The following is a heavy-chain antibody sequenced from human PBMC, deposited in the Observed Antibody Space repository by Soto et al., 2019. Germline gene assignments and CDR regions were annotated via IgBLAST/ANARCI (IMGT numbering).Heavy chain of an antibody. CDR2: ISSDGSNK. CDR3: AKGRPRVVVAAYFDY. Sequence: PGGSLRLSCAASGFTFSSDVMHWVREAPGNWLERVGVISSDGSNKYSADSVKGRFTISRDNSKNTLYLQMNSLRAEDTAVYYCAKGRPRVVVAAYFDYWVQVTLVTFSS. J-gene: IGHJ4*02. CDR1: GFTFSSDV. D-gene: IGHD2-15*01. V-gene: IGHV3-30*18.